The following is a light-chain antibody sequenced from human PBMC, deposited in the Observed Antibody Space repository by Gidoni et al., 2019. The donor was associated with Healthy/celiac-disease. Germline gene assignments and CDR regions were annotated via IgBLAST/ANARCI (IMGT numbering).Light chain of an antibody. CDR1: SLRSDY. CDR3: NSRDSSGNHLHYV. Sequence: SSELTQDPAVSVALGQTVRITCQGDSLRSDYASWYQQKPGQAPVLVIYGKNNRPSGIPDRFSGSSSGNTASLTITGAQAEDEADYYCNSRDSSGNHLHYVFGTGTKVTVL. J-gene: IGLJ1*01. CDR2: GKN. V-gene: IGLV3-19*01.